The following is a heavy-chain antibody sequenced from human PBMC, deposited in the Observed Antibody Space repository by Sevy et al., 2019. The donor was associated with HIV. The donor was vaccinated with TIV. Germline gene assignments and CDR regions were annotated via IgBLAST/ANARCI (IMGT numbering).Heavy chain of an antibody. D-gene: IGHD3-22*01. Sequence: GGSLRLSCAASGFTFDDYGMHWVRQAPGKGLEWVSGISWNGANIVYADSVEGRFTISRDNAKNSLYLQMNSLTAEDTALYYGAKGNTKSLYDSSEYRLPLGFDYWGQGTLVTVSS. CDR1: GFTFDDYG. J-gene: IGHJ4*02. CDR3: AKGNTKSLYDSSEYRLPLGFDY. V-gene: IGHV3-9*01. CDR2: ISWNGANI.